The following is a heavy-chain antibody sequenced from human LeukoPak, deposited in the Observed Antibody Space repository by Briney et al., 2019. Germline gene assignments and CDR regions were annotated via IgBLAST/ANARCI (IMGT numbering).Heavy chain of an antibody. Sequence: PSETLSLTCTVSGGSISSYYWSWLRQPPGKGLEWIGYIYYSGSTNYNPSLKSRVTISVDTSKNQFSLKLSSVTAADTAVYYCARDGTAISPHDAFDIWGQGTMVTVSS. CDR2: IYYSGST. J-gene: IGHJ3*02. CDR3: ARDGTAISPHDAFDI. CDR1: GGSISSYY. D-gene: IGHD5-18*01. V-gene: IGHV4-59*01.